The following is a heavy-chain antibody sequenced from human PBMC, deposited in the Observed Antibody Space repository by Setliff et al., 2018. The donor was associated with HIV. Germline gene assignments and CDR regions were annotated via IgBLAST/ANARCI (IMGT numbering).Heavy chain of an antibody. J-gene: IGHJ5*02. D-gene: IGHD3-16*02. CDR2: INTGNGNT. Sequence: ASVKVSCKTSGYTFTDYAIHWVRQAPGQRLEWMGWINTGNGNTKYSQKFQGRVTITRDTSATTVYMELHSLRSEDTAVYYCARDIGTVWHNWFDPWGQGTLVTVSS. CDR1: GYTFTDYA. V-gene: IGHV1-3*04. CDR3: ARDIGTVWHNWFDP.